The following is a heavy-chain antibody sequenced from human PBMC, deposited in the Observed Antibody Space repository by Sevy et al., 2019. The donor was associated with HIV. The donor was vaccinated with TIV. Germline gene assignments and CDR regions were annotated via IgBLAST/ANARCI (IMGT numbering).Heavy chain of an antibody. CDR2: INPGGTIT. CDR3: VRAFCGGDCYSVAFQH. D-gene: IGHD2-21*01. CDR1: GFTFSDFH. V-gene: IGHV3-11*01. Sequence: GGSLRLSCEASGFTFSDFHMTWIRQVPGKGLEVLSYINPGGTITKYADSVKGRFTISRDDATNSLFLQMNSLRAEDAAIYFCVRAFCGGDCYSVAFQHWGQGTLVTVSS. J-gene: IGHJ1*01.